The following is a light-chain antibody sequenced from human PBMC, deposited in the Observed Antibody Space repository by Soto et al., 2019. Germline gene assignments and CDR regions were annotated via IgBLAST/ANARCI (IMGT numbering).Light chain of an antibody. CDR1: QSISYW. CDR2: DVS. J-gene: IGKJ1*01. Sequence: DIGMTQSPSTLSASVGDRVTITCGASQSISYWLDWYQQKKGKAPKVLIYDVSRLESGVPSRLSGSGYGTELTITISSLQTDDFATYYCQHYNSYPEAFGQGTKVDIK. CDR3: QHYNSYPEA. V-gene: IGKV1-5*01.